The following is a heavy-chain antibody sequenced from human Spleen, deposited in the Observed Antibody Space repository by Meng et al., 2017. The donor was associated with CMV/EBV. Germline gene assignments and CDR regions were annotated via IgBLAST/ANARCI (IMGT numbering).Heavy chain of an antibody. J-gene: IGHJ6*02. CDR2: IYYSGCN. CDR3: ARDAARAGWKSDDSDGIDV. V-gene: IGHV4-39*07. D-gene: IGHD6-13*01. Sequence: SETLSLTPTVSGGSISSSSYCWGWIGQPPGKGLEWIGSIYYSGCNYYNPSLKSRVTISVDTSKNQFSLKLSSVTAVDTAVYYRARDAARAGWKSDDSDGIDVWGQGTTVTVSS. CDR1: GGSISSSSYC.